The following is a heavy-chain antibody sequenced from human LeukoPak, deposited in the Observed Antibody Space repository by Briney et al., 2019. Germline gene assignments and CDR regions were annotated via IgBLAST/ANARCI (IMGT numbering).Heavy chain of an antibody. CDR2: IYWDDDK. V-gene: IGHV2-5*02. J-gene: IGHJ5*02. CDR3: AQERPIEIAGPHRAFDP. Sequence: SGPTLVKPTQTLTLTCTFSGFSLSTSGVGVGWIRQPPGKALEWLALIYWDDDKLYSPSLKNRLTITKDTSRNQVVLTMTNMDPVDTATYFCAQERPIEIAGPHRAFDPWGQGTLVTASS. CDR1: GFSLSTSGVG. D-gene: IGHD6-13*01.